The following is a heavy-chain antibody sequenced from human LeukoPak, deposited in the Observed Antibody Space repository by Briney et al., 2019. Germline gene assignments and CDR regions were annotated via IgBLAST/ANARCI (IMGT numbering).Heavy chain of an antibody. J-gene: IGHJ4*02. Sequence: PGGSLRLSCAASGFTFSSYSMNWVRQAPGKGLEWVSSISSSSSYIYYADSVKGRFTISRDNAKNSLYLQMNSLRAEDTAVYYCARGRLGCSGWYYFDYWGQGTLVTVSS. D-gene: IGHD6-19*01. CDR3: ARGRLGCSGWYYFDY. V-gene: IGHV3-21*01. CDR1: GFTFSSYS. CDR2: ISSSSSYI.